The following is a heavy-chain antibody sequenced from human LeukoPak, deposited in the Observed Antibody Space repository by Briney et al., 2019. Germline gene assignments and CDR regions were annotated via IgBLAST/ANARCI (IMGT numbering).Heavy chain of an antibody. D-gene: IGHD6-19*01. V-gene: IGHV3-23*01. CDR1: GFTFSSYA. CDR3: AKDLPIAVAGRGEGYFDY. CDR2: ISGSGGST. Sequence: GGSLRLSCAASGFTFSSYAMSWVRQAPGKGLEWVSAISGSGGSTYYADSVKGRFTISRDNSKNTLYLQMNSLRAEDTAVYYCAKDLPIAVAGRGEGYFDYWGEGTVVTVSS. J-gene: IGHJ4*02.